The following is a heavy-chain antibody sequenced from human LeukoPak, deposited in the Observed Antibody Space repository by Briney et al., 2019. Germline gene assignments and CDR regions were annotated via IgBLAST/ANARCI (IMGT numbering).Heavy chain of an antibody. Sequence: GGSLRLSCAASGFSFSSYGMHWVRQVPGKGLEWVAVISYDGSKKYYVDSVKGRFIISRDNSKNTLYLQMNSLRTEDTAVYYCAKWYSTGWNPLDYWGQGTLVAVSS. CDR3: AKWYSTGWNPLDY. CDR2: ISYDGSKK. J-gene: IGHJ4*02. CDR1: GFSFSSYG. D-gene: IGHD6-19*01. V-gene: IGHV3-30*18.